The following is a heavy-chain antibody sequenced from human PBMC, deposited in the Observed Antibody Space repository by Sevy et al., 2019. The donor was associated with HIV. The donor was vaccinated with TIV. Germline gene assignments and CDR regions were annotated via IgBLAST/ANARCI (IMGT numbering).Heavy chain of an antibody. D-gene: IGHD6-19*01. V-gene: IGHV3-21*01. CDR3: ARASVAGTLGDY. J-gene: IGHJ4*02. CDR2: ISSSSSYI. CDR1: GFTFSSYS. Sequence: GGSLRLSCAASGFTFSSYSMNWVRQAPGKGLEWVSSISSSSSYIYYADSVKGRFTISRDNAKNSLYLQMNSLRAEDTAVYYCARASVAGTLGDYWGQGTLVTVSS.